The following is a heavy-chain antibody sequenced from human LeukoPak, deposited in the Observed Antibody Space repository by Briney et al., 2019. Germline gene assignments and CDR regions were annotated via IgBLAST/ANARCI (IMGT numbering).Heavy chain of an antibody. V-gene: IGHV3-23*01. J-gene: IGHJ4*02. D-gene: IGHD2-21*02. CDR1: GFTFSSYA. CDR2: ISGSGGST. Sequence: GSLRLSCAASGFTFSSYAMSWVRQAPGKGLEWVSAISGSGGSTYYADSVKGRFTISRDNSKNTLYLQMNSLRAEDTAVYYCAKEVPVVVTAIGGDPYYFDYWGQGTLVTVSS. CDR3: AKEVPVVVTAIGGDPYYFDY.